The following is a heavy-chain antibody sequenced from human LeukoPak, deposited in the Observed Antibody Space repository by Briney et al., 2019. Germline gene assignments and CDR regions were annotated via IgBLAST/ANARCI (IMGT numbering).Heavy chain of an antibody. CDR2: IYYSGSA. D-gene: IGHD2-2*03. CDR3: ARGLARFHGSASDY. Sequence: SQTLSLTCTVSGGSISSGDYYWSWIRQPPGKGLEWIGYIYYSGSAYYNPSLKSRVTISVDTSKNQFSLKLSSVTAADTAVYYCARGLARFHGSASDYWGQGALVTVSS. V-gene: IGHV4-30-4*01. J-gene: IGHJ4*02. CDR1: GGSISSGDYY.